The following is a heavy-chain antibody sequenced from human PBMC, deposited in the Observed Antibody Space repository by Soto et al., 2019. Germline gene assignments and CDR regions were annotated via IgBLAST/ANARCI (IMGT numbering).Heavy chain of an antibody. Sequence: ASVKVSCKSSGYTFTTHAMHWVRQAPGQSLEWMGWINGGTGQTKHSQRFQGRVTITRDTSASTAYMELSSLRSEDTAVYYCARGKGMEENYYYYGLDISGQETTVPLSS. CDR2: INGGTGQT. CDR1: GYTFTTHA. CDR3: ARGKGMEENYYYYGLDI. J-gene: IGHJ6*02. V-gene: IGHV1-3*01. D-gene: IGHD1-1*01.